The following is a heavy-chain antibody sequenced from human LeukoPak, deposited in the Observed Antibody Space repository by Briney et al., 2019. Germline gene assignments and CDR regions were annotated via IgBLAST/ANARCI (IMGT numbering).Heavy chain of an antibody. CDR3: ARGGAVAGTKEYYFDY. CDR2: IYYSGST. V-gene: IGHV4-39*07. CDR1: GGSISSSSYY. J-gene: IGHJ4*02. Sequence: SETLSLTCTVSGGSISSSSYYWGWIRQPPGKGLEWIGSIYYSGSTYYNPSLKSRVTISVDTSKNQFSLKLSSVTAADTAVYYCARGGAVAGTKEYYFDYWGQGTLVTVSS. D-gene: IGHD6-19*01.